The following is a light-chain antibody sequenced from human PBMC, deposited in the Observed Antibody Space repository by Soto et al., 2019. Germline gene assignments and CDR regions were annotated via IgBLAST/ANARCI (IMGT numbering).Light chain of an antibody. V-gene: IGKV3-15*01. CDR1: QSVSSN. CDR3: QQYNNWLFT. CDR2: GAS. J-gene: IGKJ3*01. Sequence: EVIMTQSPTTLSVSPGAKVTLSCRASQSVSSNLAWYQQKPGQAPRLLIYGASTRATGIPARFSGSGSGTEFTLTISSLQSEDFAVYYCQQYNNWLFTFGPGTKVDIK.